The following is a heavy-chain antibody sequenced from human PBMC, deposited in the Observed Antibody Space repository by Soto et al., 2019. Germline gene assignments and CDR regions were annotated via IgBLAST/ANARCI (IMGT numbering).Heavy chain of an antibody. Sequence: QVQLQESGPGLMKPSQTLSLTCTVSGDSINSADYYWSWIRQPPGKGLERIGHIYYSGSTYYTPSLKSRVTISIDTSKNQFSLKMTSVTVADTAVYYCARDRGSSWMYKWFDPWGQGTQVTVSS. V-gene: IGHV4-30-4*01. CDR3: ARDRGSSWMYKWFDP. CDR1: GDSINSADYY. CDR2: IYYSGST. D-gene: IGHD6-13*01. J-gene: IGHJ5*02.